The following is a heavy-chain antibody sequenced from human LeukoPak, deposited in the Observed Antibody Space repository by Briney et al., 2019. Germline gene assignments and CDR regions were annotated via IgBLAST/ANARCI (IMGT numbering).Heavy chain of an antibody. V-gene: IGHV1-2*02. Sequence: ASVKVSCKASGYTFTGYYMHWVRQAPGQGLEWMGWINPNSGGTNYAQKFQGRVTMTRDTSISTAYMELSRLRSDDTAVYYCARGLVVPAAMTDAFDIWGQGTMVTVSS. D-gene: IGHD2-2*01. CDR2: INPNSGGT. CDR3: ARGLVVPAAMTDAFDI. J-gene: IGHJ3*02. CDR1: GYTFTGYY.